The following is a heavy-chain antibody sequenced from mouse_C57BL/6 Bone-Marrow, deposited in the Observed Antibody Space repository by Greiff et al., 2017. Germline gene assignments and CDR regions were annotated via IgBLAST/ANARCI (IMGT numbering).Heavy chain of an antibody. D-gene: IGHD1-3*01. CDR2: ISGGGGNT. J-gene: IGHJ4*01. CDR1: GFTFSSYT. Sequence: EVKLMESGGGLVKPGGSLKLSCAASGFTFSSYTMSWVRQTPEKRLEWVATISGGGGNTYYPDSVKGRFTISRDNAKNTLYLQMSSLRSEDTALYYCARLYDSYAMDYWGQGTSVTVSS. CDR3: ARLYDSYAMDY. V-gene: IGHV5-9*01.